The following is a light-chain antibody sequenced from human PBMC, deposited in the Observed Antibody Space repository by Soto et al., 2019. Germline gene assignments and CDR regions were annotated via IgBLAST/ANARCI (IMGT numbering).Light chain of an antibody. V-gene: IGKV3-20*01. J-gene: IGKJ1*01. CDR3: QQHGSSPWT. CDR1: QTIRSNY. Sequence: ETVLTQSPGTLSLSPGERATLSCRASQTIRSNYLAWYRQTPGQAPRLLIYGASNRATGIADRFSGSGSGRDFTLIISRLEPEDFALYYCQQHGSSPWTFGQGNKVEIK. CDR2: GAS.